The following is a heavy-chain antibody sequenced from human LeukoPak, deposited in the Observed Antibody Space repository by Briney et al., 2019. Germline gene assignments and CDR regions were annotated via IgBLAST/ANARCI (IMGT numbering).Heavy chain of an antibody. Sequence: ASVKVSCKASGYTFTAYYMHWVRQAPGQGLQWMGWINPNSGATNYAQKLQGRVTMTTDTSTSTAYMELRSLRSDDTAVYYCAIQFGELLSEFDYWGQGTLVTVSS. J-gene: IGHJ4*02. CDR2: INPNSGAT. D-gene: IGHD3-10*01. CDR1: GYTFTAYY. V-gene: IGHV1-2*02. CDR3: AIQFGELLSEFDY.